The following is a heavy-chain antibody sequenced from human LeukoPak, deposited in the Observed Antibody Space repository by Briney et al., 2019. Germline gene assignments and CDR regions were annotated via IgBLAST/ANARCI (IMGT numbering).Heavy chain of an antibody. CDR2: IKQDESEK. CDR1: GFTFSSYW. J-gene: IGHJ4*02. Sequence: GGSLRLSCAASGFTFSSYWMTWVRQAPGKGLDWVASIKQDESEKYYADSVKGRFTISRDNARNSLYLQMSSLRADDTAVYYCARDGAFRIYDYWGQGTLVTVSS. D-gene: IGHD3-3*02. V-gene: IGHV3-7*01. CDR3: ARDGAFRIYDY.